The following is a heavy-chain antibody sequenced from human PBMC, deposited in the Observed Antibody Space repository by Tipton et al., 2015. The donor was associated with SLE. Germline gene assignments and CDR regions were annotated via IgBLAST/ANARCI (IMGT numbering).Heavy chain of an antibody. D-gene: IGHD3-3*01. CDR3: ARSPVDYWNGYSA. CDR1: GFTFSNYA. CDR2: ITGSGDRT. J-gene: IGHJ4*02. Sequence: SLRLSCAASGFTFSNYAMSWVRQAPGKGLEWVSAITGSGDRTYYIDSVKGRFTISRANSKNSLYLQMNGLRAEDTAVYYCARSPVDYWNGYSAWGQGTLVAVSS. V-gene: IGHV3-23*01.